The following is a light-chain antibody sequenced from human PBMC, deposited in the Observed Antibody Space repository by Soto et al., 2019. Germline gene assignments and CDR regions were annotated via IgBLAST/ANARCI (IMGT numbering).Light chain of an antibody. CDR2: TVS. J-gene: IGKJ2*01. CDR1: ESLVHSNGNTY. V-gene: IGKV2-30*02. Sequence: DVVLTQSPLSLSVTLGQPASISCRSSESLVHSNGNTYLNWFQQRPGQSPRRLIYTVSNRDSGVPARFSGRGSGTDFTLKISRVEAEDFGVYYCMQGTHWPYTFGQGTKLEIK. CDR3: MQGTHWPYT.